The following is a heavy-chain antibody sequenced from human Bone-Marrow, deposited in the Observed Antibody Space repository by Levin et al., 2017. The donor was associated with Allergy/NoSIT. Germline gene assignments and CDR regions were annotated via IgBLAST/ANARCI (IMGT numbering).Heavy chain of an antibody. V-gene: IGHV4-39*02. CDR3: GREMELQGRGNWFYP. D-gene: IGHD1-7*01. Sequence: SETLSLTCTVSGDSISSKPLYWGWIRQSPGKGLEWIGNTYYSGATSHYNPSLKRRVTISVDTSKNQFTLSLTSVTAADTAVYYCGREMELQGRGNWFYPWGQGILVTVSS. J-gene: IGHJ5*02. CDR2: TYYSGATS. CDR1: GDSISSKPLY.